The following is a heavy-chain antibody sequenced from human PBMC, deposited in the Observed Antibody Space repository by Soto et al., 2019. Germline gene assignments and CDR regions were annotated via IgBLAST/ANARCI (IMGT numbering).Heavy chain of an antibody. J-gene: IGHJ5*02. CDR2: IYHSGST. CDR1: GGSISSGGYS. CDR3: AREVSLAYCGGDCYSGWFDP. D-gene: IGHD2-21*02. Sequence: PSETLSLTCAVSGGSISSGGYSWSWIRQPPGKGLEWIGYIYHSGSTYYNPSLKSRVTISVDRSKNQFSLKLSSVTAADTAVYYCAREVSLAYCGGDCYSGWFDPWGQGTLVTVS. V-gene: IGHV4-30-2*01.